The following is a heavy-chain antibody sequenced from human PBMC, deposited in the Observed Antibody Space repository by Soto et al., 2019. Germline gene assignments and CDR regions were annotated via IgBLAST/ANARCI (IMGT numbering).Heavy chain of an antibody. CDR1: GYTFTTYG. CDR2: INAGKGNT. J-gene: IGHJ4*02. Sequence: QVQLVQSGAEVKKPGASVKVSCKASGYTFTTYGMHWVGQAPGQRLEWMGRINAGKGNTEFSQNFQGRVTITRDTSANTHYMELSSLRSEDTAVYYCARDLYTTSFDYWGQGTLVTVSS. V-gene: IGHV1-3*01. CDR3: ARDLYTTSFDY. D-gene: IGHD6-13*01.